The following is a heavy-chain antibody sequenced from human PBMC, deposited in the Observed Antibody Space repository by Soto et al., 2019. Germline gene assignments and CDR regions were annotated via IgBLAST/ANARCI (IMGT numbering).Heavy chain of an antibody. CDR1: GGSISSSNW. CDR3: ARGGHYDILTGFPYYFDY. J-gene: IGHJ4*02. D-gene: IGHD3-9*01. V-gene: IGHV4-4*02. Sequence: QVQLQESGPGLVKPSGTLSLTCAVSGGSISSSNWWSWVRQPPGKGLEWIGEIYHSGSTNYNPSLTSRVSISVDKSKNQFSLRLSSVTAADTAVYYCARGGHYDILTGFPYYFDYWGQGTLVTVSS. CDR2: IYHSGST.